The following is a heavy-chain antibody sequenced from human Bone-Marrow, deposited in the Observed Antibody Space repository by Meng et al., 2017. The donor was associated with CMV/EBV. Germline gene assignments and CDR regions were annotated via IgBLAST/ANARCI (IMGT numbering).Heavy chain of an antibody. CDR1: GVTFSSYA. Sequence: SVKVSFKASGVTFSSYAISWVRQAPGQGLEWMGEIIPIFGTANYAQKFQGRVTITRNTSISTAYMELSSLRSEDTAVYYCARRSSSSSDYYYGMDVWGQGTTVTVYS. CDR3: ARRSSSSSDYYYGMDV. V-gene: IGHV1-69*05. CDR2: IIPIFGTA. J-gene: IGHJ6*02.